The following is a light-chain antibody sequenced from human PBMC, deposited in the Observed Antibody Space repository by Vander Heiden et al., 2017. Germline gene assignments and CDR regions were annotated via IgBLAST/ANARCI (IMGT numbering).Light chain of an antibody. V-gene: IGKV4-1*01. Sequence: DIVMTHSPDSLAVSLGERATINCKSSQSVLYSSNDKNYLAWYQQKPGQPPKLLIYWASTRESGVPERFSGSGSGTDFTLTISSLQAEDVAVYYCQQDDSRLYTFGQGTKLEIK. CDR2: WAS. CDR3: QQDDSRLYT. J-gene: IGKJ2*01. CDR1: QSVLYSSNDKNY.